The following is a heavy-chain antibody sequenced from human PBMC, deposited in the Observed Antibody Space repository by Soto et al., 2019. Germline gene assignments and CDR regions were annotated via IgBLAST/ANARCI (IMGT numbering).Heavy chain of an antibody. CDR1: GGSISSSSYY. CDR3: ARRPFYCSGGSCYFSGVDI. V-gene: IGHV4-39*01. CDR2: IYYSGST. D-gene: IGHD2-15*01. J-gene: IGHJ3*02. Sequence: SETLSLTCTVSGGSISSSSYYWGWIRQPPGKGLEWIGSIYYSGSTYYNPSLKSRVTISVDTSKNQFSLKLSSVTAADTAVYYCARRPFYCSGGSCYFSGVDIWGQGTMVTVSS.